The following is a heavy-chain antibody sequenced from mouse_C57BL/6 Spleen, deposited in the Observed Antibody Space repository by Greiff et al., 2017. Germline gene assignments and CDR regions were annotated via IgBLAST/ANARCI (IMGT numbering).Heavy chain of an antibody. Sequence: VQLQQPGAELVKPGASVKMSCKASGYTFTSYWITWVKQRPGQGLEWIGDIYPGSGSTNYNEKFKSKATLTVDTSSSTAYMQLSSLTSEDSAVYYCASSDSSGYYAMDYWGQGTSVTVSS. D-gene: IGHD3-2*02. V-gene: IGHV1-55*01. CDR2: IYPGSGST. J-gene: IGHJ4*01. CDR1: GYTFTSYW. CDR3: ASSDSSGYYAMDY.